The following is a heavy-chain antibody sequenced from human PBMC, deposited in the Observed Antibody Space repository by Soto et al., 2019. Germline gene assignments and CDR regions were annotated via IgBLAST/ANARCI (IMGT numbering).Heavy chain of an antibody. D-gene: IGHD6-19*01. CDR3: AVSIAVAGNPFGY. CDR2: ISACNGNT. CDR1: GYTFTSYG. V-gene: IGHV1-18*04. Sequence: VKVSCKASGYTFTSYGISWVRQAPGQGLEWMGWISACNGNTNYAQKLQGRVTMTTDTSTSTAYMELRSLRSDDTAVYYCAVSIAVAGNPFGYWGQGTLVTVSS. J-gene: IGHJ4*02.